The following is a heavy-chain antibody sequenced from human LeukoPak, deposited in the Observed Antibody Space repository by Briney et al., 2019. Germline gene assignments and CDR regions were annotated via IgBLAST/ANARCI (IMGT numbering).Heavy chain of an antibody. CDR2: FDPEDGET. Sequence: ASVKVSCKASGYTFTGYAMNWVRQAPGQGLEWMGGFDPEDGETIYAQKFQGRVTMTEDTSTDTAYMELSSLRSEDTAVYYCATGACSSTSCYSAFVPVYGMDVWGQGTTVTVSS. V-gene: IGHV1-24*01. CDR3: ATGACSSTSCYSAFVPVYGMDV. J-gene: IGHJ6*02. CDR1: GYTFTGYA. D-gene: IGHD2-2*01.